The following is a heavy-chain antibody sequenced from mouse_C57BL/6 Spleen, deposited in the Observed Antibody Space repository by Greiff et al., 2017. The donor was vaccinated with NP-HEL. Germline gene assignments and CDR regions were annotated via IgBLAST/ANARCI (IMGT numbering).Heavy chain of an antibody. V-gene: IGHV5-9-1*02. CDR1: GFTFSSYA. CDR3: TRDPDYGSSFWFAY. Sequence: EVKVVESGEGLVKPGGSLKLSCAASGFTFSSYAMSWVRQTPEKRLEWVAYISSGGDYIYYADTVKGRFTISRDNARNTLYLQMSSLKSEDTAMYYCTRDPDYGSSFWFAYWGQGTLVTVSA. CDR2: ISSGGDYI. D-gene: IGHD1-1*01. J-gene: IGHJ3*01.